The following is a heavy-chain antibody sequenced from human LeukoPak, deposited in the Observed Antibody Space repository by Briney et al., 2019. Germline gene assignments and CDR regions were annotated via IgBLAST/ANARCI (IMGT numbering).Heavy chain of an antibody. CDR2: FDPEDGET. CDR3: AGVFPLYNWFDP. J-gene: IGHJ5*02. CDR1: GYTLTELS. V-gene: IGHV1-24*01. Sequence: ASVKVSCKVSGYTLTELSMHWVRQAPGKGLEWMGGFDPEDGETIYAQKFQGRVTMTEDTSTDTAYMELSSLRSEDTAVYYCAGVFPLYNWFDPWGQGTRVTVSS. D-gene: IGHD2-21*01.